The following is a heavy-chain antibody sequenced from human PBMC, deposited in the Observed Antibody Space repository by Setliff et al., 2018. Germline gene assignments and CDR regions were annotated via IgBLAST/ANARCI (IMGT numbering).Heavy chain of an antibody. CDR2: IWYDGTNK. CDR1: GFAFSTYA. V-gene: IGHV3-30*02. Sequence: PGGSLRLSCAASGFAFSTYAMHWVRQAPGKGLEWVAIIWYDGTNKYYADSVKGRFTISRDNSKNTLYLQMNGLRAEDTAVYYCAREPFPYYYWYMDVWGKGTTVTVSS. CDR3: AREPFPYYYWYMDV. J-gene: IGHJ6*03.